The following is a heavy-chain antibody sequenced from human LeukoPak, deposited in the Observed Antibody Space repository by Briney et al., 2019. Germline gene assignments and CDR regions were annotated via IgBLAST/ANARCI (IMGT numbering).Heavy chain of an antibody. V-gene: IGHV3-7*01. CDR1: GFTFSSYW. D-gene: IGHD6-13*01. Sequence: PGGSLRLSCAASGFTFSSYWMSWVRQAPGKGLEWVANIKQDGSEIYYVDSVKGRFTISRDNAKNSLFLQMNSLRDEDTAMYYCARCDHAAAGSYWGQGTLVTVSS. CDR2: IKQDGSEI. CDR3: ARCDHAAAGSY. J-gene: IGHJ4*02.